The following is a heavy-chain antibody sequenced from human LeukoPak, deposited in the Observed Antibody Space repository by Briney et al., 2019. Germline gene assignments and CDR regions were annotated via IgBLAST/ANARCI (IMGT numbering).Heavy chain of an antibody. J-gene: IGHJ4*02. CDR1: GFTFSSCC. D-gene: IGHD3-9*01. Sequence: GGSLTLSCAVSGFTFSSCCYNWVRPPPPQGLELVANIKQDESEKYYLNSAKNRLTISRDNAKNSLSLQMNSLRAEDTAVYYCARVGAWCYDILTGYLSYFDYWGQGTLVTVSS. CDR2: IKQDESEK. V-gene: IGHV3-7*02. CDR3: ARVGAWCYDILTGYLSYFDY.